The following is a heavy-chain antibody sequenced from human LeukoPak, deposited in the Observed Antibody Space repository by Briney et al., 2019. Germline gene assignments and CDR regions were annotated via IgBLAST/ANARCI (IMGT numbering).Heavy chain of an antibody. CDR2: INPNSGGT. D-gene: IGHD3-10*01. J-gene: IGHJ4*02. Sequence: ASVKVSCKASGYTFTGYYMHWVRQAPGQGLEWMGWINPNSGGTNYAQKFQGRVTMTRDTSISTAYMELSRLRSDDTAVYYCARKSWYYKGSGSFFMFDYWGQGTLVTVSS. CDR1: GYTFTGYY. CDR3: ARKSWYYKGSGSFFMFDY. V-gene: IGHV1-2*02.